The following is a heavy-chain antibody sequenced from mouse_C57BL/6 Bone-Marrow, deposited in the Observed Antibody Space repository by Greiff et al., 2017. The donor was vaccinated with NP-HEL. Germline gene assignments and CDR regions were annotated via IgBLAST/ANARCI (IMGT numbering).Heavy chain of an antibody. Sequence: EVKLMESAGGLVQPGSSMKLSCTASGFTFSDYYMAWVRQVPEKGLEWVANINYDGSSTYYLDSLKSRFIISRANAKNILYLQMSSLKSEDTATYYCAREYYDGYWYFDVWGTGTTVTVSS. V-gene: IGHV5-16*01. CDR2: INYDGSST. D-gene: IGHD2-3*01. J-gene: IGHJ1*03. CDR3: AREYYDGYWYFDV. CDR1: GFTFSDYY.